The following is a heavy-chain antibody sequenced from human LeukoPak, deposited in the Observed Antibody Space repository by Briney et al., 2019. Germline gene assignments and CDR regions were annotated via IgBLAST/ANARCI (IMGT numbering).Heavy chain of an antibody. V-gene: IGHV3-23*01. CDR3: AKAPVTSCRGAFCYPFDY. CDR2: MSSSDDGR. D-gene: IGHD2-15*01. Sequence: GSLRLSCAASGFTFSNYAMTWVRQAPGKGLEWVSAMSSSDDGRYYAASVRGRFTISRDTSRSTLYLQMNSLRAEDAAVYYCAKAPVTSCRGAFCYPFDYWGQGTLVTVSS. CDR1: GFTFSNYA. J-gene: IGHJ4*02.